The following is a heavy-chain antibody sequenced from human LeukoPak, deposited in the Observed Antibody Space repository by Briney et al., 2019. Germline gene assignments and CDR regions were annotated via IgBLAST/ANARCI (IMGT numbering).Heavy chain of an antibody. CDR3: ARGDYYYYYMDV. V-gene: IGHV1-2*06. CDR1: GYTFTGYY. J-gene: IGHJ6*03. Sequence: ASVKVSYKASGYTFTGYYMHWVRQAPGQGLEWMGRINPNSGGTNYAQKFQGRVTMTRDTSISTAYMELSRLRSDDTAVYYCARGDYYYYYMDVWGKGTTVTVSS. CDR2: INPNSGGT.